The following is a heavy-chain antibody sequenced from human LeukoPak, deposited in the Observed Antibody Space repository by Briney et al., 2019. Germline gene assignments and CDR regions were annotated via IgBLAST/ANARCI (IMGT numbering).Heavy chain of an antibody. V-gene: IGHV3-11*06. D-gene: IGHD6-19*01. CDR1: GFTFSDYY. J-gene: IGHJ4*02. CDR2: ISSSSSYI. CDR3: ARSMAGTNFFDY. Sequence: PGGSLRLSCAASGFTFSDYYMSWIRQAPGKGLEWVSSISSSSSYIYYADSVKGRFTISRDNAKNSLYLQMNSLGAEDTAVYYCARSMAGTNFFDYWGQGTLVTVSS.